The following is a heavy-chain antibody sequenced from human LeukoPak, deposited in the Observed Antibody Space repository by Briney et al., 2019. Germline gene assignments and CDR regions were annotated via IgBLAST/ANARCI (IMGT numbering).Heavy chain of an antibody. CDR1: GGSFSGYY. D-gene: IGHD5-18*01. CDR2: INHSGST. CDR3: ARAGYSYGYVDY. Sequence: SETLSLTCAVYGGSFSGYYWSWIRQPPGKGLEWIGEINHSGSTNYNPSLKSRVAISVDTSKNQFSLKLSSVTAADTAVYYCARAGYSYGYVDYWGQGTLVTVSS. J-gene: IGHJ4*02. V-gene: IGHV4-34*01.